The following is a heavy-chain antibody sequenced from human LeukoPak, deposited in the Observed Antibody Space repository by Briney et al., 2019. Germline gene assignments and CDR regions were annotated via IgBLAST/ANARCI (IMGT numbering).Heavy chain of an antibody. CDR2: IIPILGIA. Sequence: SVKVSCKASGGTFISYAISWVRQAPGQGLEWMGRIIPILGIANYAQKFQGRVTITADKSTSTAYMELSSLRSEDPAVYYCARETTIVVVVAAQYYFDYWGQGTLVTVSS. CDR3: ARETTIVVVVAAQYYFDY. CDR1: GGTFISYA. V-gene: IGHV1-69*04. D-gene: IGHD2-15*01. J-gene: IGHJ4*02.